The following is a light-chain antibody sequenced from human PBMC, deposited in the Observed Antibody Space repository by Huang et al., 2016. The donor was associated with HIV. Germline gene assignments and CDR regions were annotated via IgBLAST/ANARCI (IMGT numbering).Light chain of an antibody. V-gene: IGKV1-6*01. Sequence: AIQMTQSPSSLSASVGDRVTITCRASQDIRRDLGWYQQQPGKAPKLLIYAAFNLQSGVPSRFSGSGSGTDFTLTISSLQPEDFATYYCLQDYTYPYTFGQGTKLEIK. J-gene: IGKJ2*01. CDR1: QDIRRD. CDR3: LQDYTYPYT. CDR2: AAF.